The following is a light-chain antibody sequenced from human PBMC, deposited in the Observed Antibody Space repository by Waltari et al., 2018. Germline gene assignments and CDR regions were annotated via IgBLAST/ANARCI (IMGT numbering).Light chain of an antibody. CDR2: GAS. J-gene: IGKJ2*01. CDR3: QQYNKSPYT. Sequence: EIVLTQSPGTLSLSPGDRATLSCRASQSLDSTYLAWYQLKPGQAPRLLIYGASSRAAGIPERFSGSGSGTDFTLTISRLEPEDFAVYYCQQYNKSPYTFGQGTKLRIK. CDR1: QSLDSTY. V-gene: IGKV3-20*01.